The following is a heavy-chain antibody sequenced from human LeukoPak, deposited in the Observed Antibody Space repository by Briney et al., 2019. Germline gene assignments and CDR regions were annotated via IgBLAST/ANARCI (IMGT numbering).Heavy chain of an antibody. CDR3: ARGYYYDSSEYYFDY. CDR2: ISGSSGST. V-gene: IGHV3-23*01. J-gene: IGHJ4*02. D-gene: IGHD3-22*01. CDR1: GFTFSSYA. Sequence: GGSLRLSCAASGFTFSSYAMSWVRQAPGKGLEWVSGISGSSGSTYSADSVKGRFTISRDNSKNTLYLQVNSLRAEDTAVYYCARGYYYDSSEYYFDYWGQGTLVTVSS.